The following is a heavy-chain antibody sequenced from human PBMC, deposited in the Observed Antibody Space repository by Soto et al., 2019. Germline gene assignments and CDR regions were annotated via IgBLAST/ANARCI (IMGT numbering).Heavy chain of an antibody. CDR1: GFTFSSYG. CDR3: ARPGYYDSSPDAEYFQH. J-gene: IGHJ1*01. Sequence: QVQLVESGGGVVQPGRSLRLSCAASGFTFSSYGMHWVRQAPGKGLERVAVIWYDGSNKYYADSVKGRLTIARDNSKNTLYLQMNSLRAEDTAVYYCARPGYYDSSPDAEYFQHWGQGTLVTVSS. CDR2: IWYDGSNK. D-gene: IGHD3-22*01. V-gene: IGHV3-33*01.